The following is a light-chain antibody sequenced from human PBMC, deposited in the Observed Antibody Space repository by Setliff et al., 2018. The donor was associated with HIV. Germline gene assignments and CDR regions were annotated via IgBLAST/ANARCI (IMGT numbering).Light chain of an antibody. V-gene: IGLV2-14*01. CDR1: SSDIGGYTY. CDR3: SSYTNISTYI. Sequence: QSVLAQPASVSGSPGQSITISCTGTSSDIGGYTYVSWYQQHPGKAPKLIIFEVSHRPSGVSNRLSGSQSGNTASLIISGLQAEDEADYYCSSYTNISTYIFGSGTKVTVL. CDR2: EVS. J-gene: IGLJ1*01.